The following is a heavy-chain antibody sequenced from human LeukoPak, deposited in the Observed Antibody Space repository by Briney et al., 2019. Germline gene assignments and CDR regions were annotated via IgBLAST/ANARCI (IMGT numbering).Heavy chain of an antibody. CDR1: GFTFSSYD. D-gene: IGHD6-19*01. CDR3: ARSVPAVVGNDAFDI. Sequence: GGSLRLSCAASGFTFSSYDMHWVRQAPGKGLEWVSSISSGGSYIFYADSVRGRFTISRGNSKNSLYLQMNSLRVEDTAVYYCARSVPAVVGNDAFDIWGQGTMVTVSS. V-gene: IGHV3-21*01. CDR2: ISSGGSYI. J-gene: IGHJ3*02.